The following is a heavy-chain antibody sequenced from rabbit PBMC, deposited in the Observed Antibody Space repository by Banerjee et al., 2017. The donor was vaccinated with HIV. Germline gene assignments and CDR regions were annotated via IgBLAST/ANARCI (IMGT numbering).Heavy chain of an antibody. CDR2: IYAGSSGST. CDR3: ARSDAAGDYGPM. D-gene: IGHD2-1*01. V-gene: IGHV1S40*01. CDR1: GFSFSSYW. J-gene: IGHJ4*01. Sequence: QSLEETGGGLVKPGASLTLTCKASGFSFSSYWMSWVRQAPGKGLEWIGCIYAGSSGSTYYASWAKGRFTISKTSSTTVSLQMTSLTAADTATYFCARSDAAGDYGPMWGPGTLVTVS.